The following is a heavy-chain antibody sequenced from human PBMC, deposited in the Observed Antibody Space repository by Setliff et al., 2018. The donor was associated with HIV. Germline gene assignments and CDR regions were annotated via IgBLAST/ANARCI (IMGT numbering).Heavy chain of an antibody. CDR3: ARHDSGGYAVPGDYYGMDV. CDR1: GGSFSGYY. V-gene: IGHV4-34*01. J-gene: IGHJ6*02. CDR2: VTHSGRT. Sequence: SETLSLTCAVYGGSFSGYYWSWIRQPPGKGLEWIGEVTHSGRTNYNPSLESRVTTSVDTSKKQFSLRLTSVTAADTAVYYCARHDSGGYAVPGDYYGMDVWGQGTTVTVSS. D-gene: IGHD3-22*01.